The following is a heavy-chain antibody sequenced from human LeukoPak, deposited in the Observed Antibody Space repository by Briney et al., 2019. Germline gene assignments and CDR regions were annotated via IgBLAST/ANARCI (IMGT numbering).Heavy chain of an antibody. J-gene: IGHJ6*02. D-gene: IGHD1-26*01. CDR2: MNPNSGNT. V-gene: IGHV1-8*01. Sequence: GASVKVSCKASGYTFTSYDINWVRQATGQGLEWMGWMNPNSGNTGYAQKFQGRVTMTRNTSTSTAYMELSSLRSEDTAVYYCASRAGSDYYYYGMDVWGQGTTVTVSS. CDR1: GYTFTSYD. CDR3: ASRAGSDYYYYGMDV.